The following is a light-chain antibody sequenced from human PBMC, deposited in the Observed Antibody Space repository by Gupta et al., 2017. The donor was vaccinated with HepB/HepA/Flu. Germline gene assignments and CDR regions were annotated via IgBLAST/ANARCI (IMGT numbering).Light chain of an antibody. CDR2: GAY. J-gene: IGKJ5*01. CDR3: QQYNAGRLT. CDR1: QSVTSK. V-gene: IGKV3-15*01. Sequence: EILMTQSPATLSASPGERATLSCRASQSVTSKLAWYQQKPGQATRLLIYGAYARATGTPARFSGSASGTEFTLTISSLQSEDFAVYHCQQYNAGRLTFGQGTRLEIK.